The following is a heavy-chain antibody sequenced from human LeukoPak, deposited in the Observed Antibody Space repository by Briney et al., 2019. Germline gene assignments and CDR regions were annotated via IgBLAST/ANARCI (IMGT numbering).Heavy chain of an antibody. V-gene: IGHV1-8*01. CDR3: AGGRGSSPRESTNQH. CDR1: GYTFTSYD. Sequence: GASVTVSCKASGYTFTSYDINWVRQATGQGLEWMGWMNPNSGNTGYAQKFQGRVTMTRTTSISTAYMELSSLRSEDTAVYYCAGGRGSSPRESTNQHWGQGTLVTVSS. J-gene: IGHJ1*01. CDR2: MNPNSGNT. D-gene: IGHD2-8*01.